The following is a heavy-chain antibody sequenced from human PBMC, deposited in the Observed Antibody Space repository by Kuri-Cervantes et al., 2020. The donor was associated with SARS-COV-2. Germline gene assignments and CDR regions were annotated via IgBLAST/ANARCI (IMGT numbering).Heavy chain of an antibody. CDR2: LYTSGST. D-gene: IGHD6-19*01. CDR3: ARGIAVAGAKYFDY. CDR1: GGSISSGSYY. J-gene: IGHJ4*02. V-gene: IGHV4-61*02. Sequence: LRLSCTVSGGSISSGSYYWTWIRQPAGKGLEWIGRLYTSGSTNYNPSLKSRVTISADTSKNQFSLNLSSVTAADTAAYYCARGIAVAGAKYFDYWGQGTLVTVSS.